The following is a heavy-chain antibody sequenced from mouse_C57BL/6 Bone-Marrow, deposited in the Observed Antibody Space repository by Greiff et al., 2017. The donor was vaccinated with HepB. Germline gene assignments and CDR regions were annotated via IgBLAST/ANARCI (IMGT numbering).Heavy chain of an antibody. CDR2: ISGGGGNT. CDR3: AEPLLLRDGWYFDV. J-gene: IGHJ1*03. CDR1: GFTFSSYT. Sequence: EVMLVESGGGLVKPGGSLKLSCAASGFTFSSYTMSWVRQTPEKRLEWVATISGGGGNTYYPDSVKGRFTISRANAKNTLYLQMSSLRSEDTALYYCAEPLLLRDGWYFDVWGTGTTGTVSS. D-gene: IGHD1-1*01. V-gene: IGHV5-9*01.